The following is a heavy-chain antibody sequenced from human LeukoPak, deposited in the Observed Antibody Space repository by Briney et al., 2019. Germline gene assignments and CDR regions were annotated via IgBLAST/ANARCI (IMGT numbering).Heavy chain of an antibody. CDR3: ARDCPYYYDSSGQA. CDR2: IYHSGST. J-gene: IGHJ5*02. V-gene: IGHV4-30-2*01. D-gene: IGHD3-22*01. Sequence: SETLSLTCTVSGGSISSGSYYWSWIRQPPGKGLEWIGYIYHSGSTYYNPSLKSRVTISVDRSKNQFSLKLSSVTAADTAVYYCARDCPYYYDSSGQAWGQGTLVTVSS. CDR1: GGSISSGSYY.